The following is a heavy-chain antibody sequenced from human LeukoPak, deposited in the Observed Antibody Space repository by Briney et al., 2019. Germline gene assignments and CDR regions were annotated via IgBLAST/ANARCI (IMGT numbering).Heavy chain of an antibody. Sequence: PSETLSLTCAVSGGSISSSNWWSWVRQPPGKGQEWIGEIYHGGSTNYNPSLKSRVTISVDKSKNQFSLNLSSLTAADTAVYYCARVSGRCFDPWGQGTLVTVSS. CDR1: GGSISSSNW. CDR3: ARVSGRCFDP. D-gene: IGHD6-19*01. J-gene: IGHJ5*02. CDR2: IYHGGST. V-gene: IGHV4-4*02.